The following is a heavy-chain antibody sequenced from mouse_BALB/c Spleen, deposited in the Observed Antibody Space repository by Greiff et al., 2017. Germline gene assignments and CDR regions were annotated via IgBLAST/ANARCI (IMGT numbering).Heavy chain of an antibody. J-gene: IGHJ3*01. V-gene: IGHV3-2*02. CDR3: ARGNDY. CDR1: GYSITSDYA. CDR2: ISYSGST. Sequence: VQLKESGPGLVKPSQSLSLTCTVTGYSITSDYAWNWIRQFPGNKLEWMGYISYSGSTSYNPSLKSRISITRDTSKNQFFLQLNSVTTEDTATYYCARGNDYWGQGTLVTVSA. D-gene: IGHD2-1*01.